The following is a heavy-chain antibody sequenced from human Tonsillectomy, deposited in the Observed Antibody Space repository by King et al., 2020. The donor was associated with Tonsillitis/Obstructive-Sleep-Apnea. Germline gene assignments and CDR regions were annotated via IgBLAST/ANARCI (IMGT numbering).Heavy chain of an antibody. D-gene: IGHD4-11*01. CDR3: TREAAYSNYHEIDD. J-gene: IGHJ4*02. V-gene: IGHV1-18*04. CDR1: GYTFISYG. Sequence: VQLVESGIEVKKPGASVKVSCRTSGYTFISYGISWVRQAPGQGLEWLGWISAKNGNTNFAQKFRDRVTLATDTSTGPAYMELRSLRSDDTAVYYCTREAAYSNYHEIDDWGQGTLVTVSS. CDR2: ISAKNGNT.